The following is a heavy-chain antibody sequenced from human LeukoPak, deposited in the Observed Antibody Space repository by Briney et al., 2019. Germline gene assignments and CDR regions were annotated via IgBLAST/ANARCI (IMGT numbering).Heavy chain of an antibody. CDR3: ARGIAAAGNFRNYYYYMDV. CDR2: IIPIFGTA. Sequence: SVKVSCKASGGTFSSYAISWVRQAPGQGLEWMGGIIPIFGTANYAQKFQGRVTITADKSTSTAYMEPSSLRSEDTAVYYCARGIAAAGNFRNYYYYMDVWGKGTTVTISS. CDR1: GGTFSSYA. J-gene: IGHJ6*03. V-gene: IGHV1-69*06. D-gene: IGHD6-13*01.